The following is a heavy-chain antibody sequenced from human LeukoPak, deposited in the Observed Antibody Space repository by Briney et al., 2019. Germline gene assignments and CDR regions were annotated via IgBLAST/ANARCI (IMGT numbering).Heavy chain of an antibody. J-gene: IGHJ4*02. CDR3: VRDKTGRDDY. Sequence: GGSLRLSCAASGFTFSSYWIHWVRQAPGKGLVWVSRINTDGTTTTYADSVKGRFTISRDNAKNTLYLQMNSLRAEDTAVCYCVRDKTGRDDYWGQGTLVTVSS. D-gene: IGHD7-27*01. CDR2: INTDGTTT. CDR1: GFTFSSYW. V-gene: IGHV3-74*01.